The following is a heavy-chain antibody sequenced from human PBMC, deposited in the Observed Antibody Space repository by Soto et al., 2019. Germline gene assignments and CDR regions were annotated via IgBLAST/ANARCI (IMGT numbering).Heavy chain of an antibody. D-gene: IGHD3-9*01. CDR1: GGTFSSYA. V-gene: IGHV1-69*12. CDR3: ARGKRNYDILTGYRWFDP. CDR2: IIPIFGTA. Sequence: QVQLVQSGAEVKKPGSSVKVSCKASGGTFSSYAISWVRQAPGQGLEWMGGIIPIFGTANYAQKFQGRVTITADESTSTAYMELSSLRSEDTAVYYCARGKRNYDILTGYRWFDPWGQGTLVTVSS. J-gene: IGHJ5*02.